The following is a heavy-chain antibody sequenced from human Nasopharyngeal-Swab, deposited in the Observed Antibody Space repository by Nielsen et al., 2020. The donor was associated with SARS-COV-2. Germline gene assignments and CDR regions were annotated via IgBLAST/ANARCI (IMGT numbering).Heavy chain of an antibody. CDR1: GLRFSNSW. J-gene: IGHJ4*02. CDR3: TTSGSYVRY. V-gene: IGHV3-15*01. D-gene: IGHD1-26*01. CDR2: IKSKTDGGTT. Sequence: SWDCSGLRFSNSWVSWVRPAPGKGLEWVGCIKSKTDGGTTDYAAPVKGRFTISRDDSKNTLYLQMNSLKTEDTAVYYCTTSGSYVRYWGQGTLVTVSS.